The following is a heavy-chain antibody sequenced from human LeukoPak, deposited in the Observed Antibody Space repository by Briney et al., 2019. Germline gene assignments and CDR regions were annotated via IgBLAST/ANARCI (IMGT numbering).Heavy chain of an antibody. CDR2: ISSSGIPI. V-gene: IGHV3-48*03. CDR3: ARDERTTAVQKGDY. J-gene: IGHJ4*02. CDR1: GFTFSSYD. Sequence: PGGSPRLSCAASGFTFSSYDMNWVRQAPGKGLEWVSYISSSGIPIYYADSVKGRFTISRDNAKNSLYLQMNSLRAEDTAVYYCARDERTTAVQKGDYWGQGTLVTVSS. D-gene: IGHD4-11*01.